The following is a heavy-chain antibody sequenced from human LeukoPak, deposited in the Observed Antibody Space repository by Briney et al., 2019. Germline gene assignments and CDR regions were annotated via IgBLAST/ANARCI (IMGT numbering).Heavy chain of an antibody. CDR1: GFTFSIYW. J-gene: IGHJ3*02. Sequence: GGSLRLSCAASGFTFSIYWISWVRQAPGKGLEWVANIKQDGSEKNYVDSVKGRFTISRDNAKNSLYLQMNSLRAEDTAVYYCARDWKGYTYNADAFDIWGQGTMVTVSS. CDR2: IKQDGSEK. D-gene: IGHD1-1*01. V-gene: IGHV3-7*01. CDR3: ARDWKGYTYNADAFDI.